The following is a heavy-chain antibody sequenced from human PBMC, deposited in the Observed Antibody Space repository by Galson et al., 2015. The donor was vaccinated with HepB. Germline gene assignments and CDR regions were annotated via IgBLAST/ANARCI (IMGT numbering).Heavy chain of an antibody. CDR1: GYIFTSYW. J-gene: IGHJ4*02. CDR2: IYPDDSDT. V-gene: IGHV5-51*01. CDR3: ARTTAGRRAYYDY. Sequence: QSGAEVKKPGESLKISCKGSGYIFTSYWIGWVRQMPGKGLEWMGIIYPDDSDTRYSPSFEGQVTISADKSISTAYLQWSNLRASDTAIYYCARTTAGRRAYYDYWGQGTLVTVSS. D-gene: IGHD3-22*01.